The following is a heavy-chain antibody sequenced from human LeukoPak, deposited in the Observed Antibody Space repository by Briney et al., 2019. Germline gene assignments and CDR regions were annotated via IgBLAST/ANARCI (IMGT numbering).Heavy chain of an antibody. CDR3: ARGVVIAPQTFDY. CDR1: GGSISSSSYY. J-gene: IGHJ4*02. Sequence: SSETLSLTCTVSGGSISSSSYYWGWIRQPPGKGLEWIGSIYYSGSTYYNPSLKSRVTISVDTSKNQFSLKLSSVTAADTAVYYCARGVVIAPQTFDYWGQGTLVTVSS. D-gene: IGHD2-21*01. CDR2: IYYSGST. V-gene: IGHV4-39*07.